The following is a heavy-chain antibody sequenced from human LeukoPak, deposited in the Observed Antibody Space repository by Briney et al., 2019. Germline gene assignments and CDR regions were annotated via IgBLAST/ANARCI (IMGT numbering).Heavy chain of an antibody. J-gene: IGHJ3*02. Sequence: SETLSLTCAVSGGSISSSNWWSWVRQPPGKGLEWIGEIYHSGSTNYNPSLKSRVTISVDKSKNQFSLKLSSVTAADTAVYYCAREVAAALNGDAFDIWGQGTMVTVSS. V-gene: IGHV4-4*02. CDR1: GGSISSSNW. CDR2: IYHSGST. D-gene: IGHD2-15*01. CDR3: AREVAAALNGDAFDI.